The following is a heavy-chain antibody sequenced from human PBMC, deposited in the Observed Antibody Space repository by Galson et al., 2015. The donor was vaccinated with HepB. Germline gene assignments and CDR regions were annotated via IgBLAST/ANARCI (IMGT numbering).Heavy chain of an antibody. D-gene: IGHD6-19*01. CDR1: GFTVSSNY. J-gene: IGHJ4*02. Sequence: SLRLSCAASGFTVSSNYMSWVRQAPGKGLEWVSVIYSVGNTYYADSVKGRFTISRHSSKNTLYLQMNSLRAEDTAVYYCARYSISHINGWYELGYYFDYWGQGTLVTVSS. V-gene: IGHV3-53*04. CDR3: ARYSISHINGWYELGYYFDY. CDR2: IYSVGNT.